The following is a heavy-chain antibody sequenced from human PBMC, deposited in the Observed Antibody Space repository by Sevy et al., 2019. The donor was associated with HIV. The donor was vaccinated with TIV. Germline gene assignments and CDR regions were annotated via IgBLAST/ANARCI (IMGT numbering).Heavy chain of an antibody. CDR1: GFTFKNFA. J-gene: IGHJ4*02. D-gene: IGHD6-13*01. Sequence: GGSLRLSCAASGFTFKNFAMSWVRQAPGKGLEWVSGVSGSGGSTYYADSVKGRFTISRDNSKNTLYLQVNSLRVEDTAVYYCARGVYSSSWYGGGDYWGQGTLVTVSS. CDR2: VSGSGGST. V-gene: IGHV3-23*01. CDR3: ARGVYSSSWYGGGDY.